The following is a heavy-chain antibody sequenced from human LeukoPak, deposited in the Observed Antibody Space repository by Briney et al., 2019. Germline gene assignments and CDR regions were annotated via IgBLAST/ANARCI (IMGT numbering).Heavy chain of an antibody. V-gene: IGHV1-69*01. CDR3: ARARRIAGASTFDY. CDR1: GGTFSYYA. Sequence: SVKVSCQASGGTFSYYAISWVRQAPGQGLEWMGGIIPIFGTANYTQKFQDRVSITADESARTAFMELTSLTFDDTAVYYCARARRIAGASTFDYWGPGTSVTVAS. J-gene: IGHJ4*02. D-gene: IGHD6-13*01. CDR2: IIPIFGTA.